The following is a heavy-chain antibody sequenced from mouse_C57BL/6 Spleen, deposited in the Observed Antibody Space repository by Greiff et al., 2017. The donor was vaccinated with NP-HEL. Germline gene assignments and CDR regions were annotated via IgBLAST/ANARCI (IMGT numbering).Heavy chain of an antibody. Sequence: QVQLQQSGAELVRPGTSVKMSCKASGYTFTNYWIGWAKQRPGHGLEWIGDIYPGGGYTNYNEKFKGKATLTADKSSSTAYMQLSSLTSEDSAIYYCASGEGFAMDYWGQGTSVTVSS. J-gene: IGHJ4*01. CDR2: IYPGGGYT. CDR1: GYTFTNYW. V-gene: IGHV1-63*01. CDR3: ASGEGFAMDY.